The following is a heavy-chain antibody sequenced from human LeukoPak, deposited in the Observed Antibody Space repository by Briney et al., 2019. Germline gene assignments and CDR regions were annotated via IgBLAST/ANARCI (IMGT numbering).Heavy chain of an antibody. Sequence: ASVKVSCKASGYTFTSYYMHWVRQAPGQGLEWMGIINPSGGSTSYAQKFQGRVTMTRDTSTSTVYMELSSLRSEDTAVYYCARGRAEYSSSSHHPHYWGQGTLVTVSS. D-gene: IGHD6-6*01. CDR3: ARGRAEYSSSSHHPHY. J-gene: IGHJ4*02. CDR1: GYTFTSYY. V-gene: IGHV1-46*01. CDR2: INPSGGST.